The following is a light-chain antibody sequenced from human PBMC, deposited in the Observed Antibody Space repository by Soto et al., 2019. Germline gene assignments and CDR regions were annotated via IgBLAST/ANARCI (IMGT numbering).Light chain of an antibody. CDR3: QQYGSSPIT. CDR1: QRISSSY. Sequence: EVVLTQSRATLSLSPGERANLSCGAIQRISSSYLAWYQQKPGLAPRLLIYDASTRATGIPDRFSGSVSGTDVTLTISRLEPEDFVVYYCQQYGSSPITFGQGTRLE. V-gene: IGKV3D-20*01. J-gene: IGKJ5*01. CDR2: DAS.